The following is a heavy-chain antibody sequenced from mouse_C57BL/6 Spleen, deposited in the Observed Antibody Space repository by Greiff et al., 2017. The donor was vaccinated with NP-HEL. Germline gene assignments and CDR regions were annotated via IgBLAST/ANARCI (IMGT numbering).Heavy chain of an antibody. V-gene: IGHV5-4*01. CDR3: ARGGREWYFDV. CDR1: GFTFSSYA. Sequence: EVQVVESGGGLVKPGGSLKLSCAASGFTFSSYAMSWVRQTPEKRLEWVATISDGGSYTYYPDNVKGRFTISRDNAKNNLYLQMSHLKSEDTAMYYCARGGREWYFDVWGTGTTVTVSS. CDR2: ISDGGSYT. J-gene: IGHJ1*03.